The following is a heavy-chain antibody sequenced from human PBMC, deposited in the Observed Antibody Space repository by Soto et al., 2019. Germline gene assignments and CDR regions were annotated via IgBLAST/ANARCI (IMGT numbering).Heavy chain of an antibody. CDR2: IYWDDDK. D-gene: IGHD3-10*01. CDR1: GFSLSTKGVS. J-gene: IGHJ4*02. V-gene: IGHV2-5*02. CDR3: AHRRFVIGDFDY. Sequence: QITLKESGPTLVNPTQPLTLTCTLSGFSLSTKGVSVGWIRQPPGKALEWLALIYWDDDKRYSPSLKSRLTITKDTPKNQVVLTLTNMDPVDTAAYYCAHRRFVIGDFDYWGQGTQVTVSS.